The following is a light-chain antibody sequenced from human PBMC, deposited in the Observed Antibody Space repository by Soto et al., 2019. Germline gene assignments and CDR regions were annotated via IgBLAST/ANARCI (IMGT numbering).Light chain of an antibody. J-gene: IGLJ2*01. V-gene: IGLV2-14*01. CDR2: DVS. Sequence: QSVLTQPASVSGSPGQSITISCTGTNSNVGTYNYVSWYQQHPGKAPKFVVYDVSDRPSGVSDRFSGSKSGTTASLTISGLQAGDEADSYCSSYTTRSTLVFGGGTKLTVL. CDR3: SSYTTRSTLV. CDR1: NSNVGTYNY.